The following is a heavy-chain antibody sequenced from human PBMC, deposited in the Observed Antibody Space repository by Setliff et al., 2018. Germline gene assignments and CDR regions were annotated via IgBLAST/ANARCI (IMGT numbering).Heavy chain of an antibody. CDR1: GYTFTSHD. D-gene: IGHD3-10*01. CDR3: ARPRGDMVRGVIEDDAFDI. CDR2: MNPNSDNT. J-gene: IGHJ3*02. V-gene: IGHV1-8*01. Sequence: ASVKVSCKASGYTFTSHDINWVRQATGQGLEWMGWMNPNSDNTGYAQKFQGRVTMTRNTSISTAYMELSSLRSEDTAVYYCARPRGDMVRGVIEDDAFDIWGQGTMVTVSS.